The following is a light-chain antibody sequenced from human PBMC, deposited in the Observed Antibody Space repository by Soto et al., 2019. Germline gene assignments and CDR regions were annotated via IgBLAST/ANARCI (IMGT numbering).Light chain of an antibody. CDR1: QSVSGY. CDR3: QQYGNSPLFT. V-gene: IGKV3-20*01. CDR2: GAS. J-gene: IGKJ3*01. Sequence: EIVLTQSPGTLSLSPGESATLSCRASQSVSGYLAWSQQKPGQSPRLLIYGASNRATGIPTRFSGTGSGTDVTLSSSRLGPDDFGVYYWQQYGNSPLFTFGPGTKV.